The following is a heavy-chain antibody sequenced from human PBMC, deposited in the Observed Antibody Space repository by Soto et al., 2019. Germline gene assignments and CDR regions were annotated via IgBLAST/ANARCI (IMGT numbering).Heavy chain of an antibody. CDR1: GFTFSSYG. V-gene: IGHV3-30*18. CDR2: ISYDGSNK. D-gene: IGHD6-13*01. CDR3: AKGSTISPIAAALHYFDY. Sequence: GGSLRLSCAASGFTFSSYGMHWVRQAPGKGLEWVAVISYDGSNKYYADSVKGRFTISRDNSKNTLYLQMNSLRAEDTAVYYCAKGSTISPIAAALHYFDYWGQGTLVTVS. J-gene: IGHJ4*02.